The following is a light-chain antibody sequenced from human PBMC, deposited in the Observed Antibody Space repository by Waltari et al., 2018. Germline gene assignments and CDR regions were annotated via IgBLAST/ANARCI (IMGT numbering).Light chain of an antibody. V-gene: IGLV2-23*02. CDR1: SRDIGSYNV. CDR2: EVI. J-gene: IGLJ2*01. CDR3: CSYAGSVV. Sequence: QSALTQPASVSGSPGQSIPISCTGSSRDIGSYNVVSWYQHPTGKAPKLVIYEVIHRPSWVSNRFSGSKSGNTASLTIAGLQAEDEADYYCCSYAGSVVFGGGTKLTVL.